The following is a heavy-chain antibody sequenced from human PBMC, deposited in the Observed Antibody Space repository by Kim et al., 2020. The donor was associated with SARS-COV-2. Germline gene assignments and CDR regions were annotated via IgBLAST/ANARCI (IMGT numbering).Heavy chain of an antibody. CDR3: ARECEHLVHLVTAWYFDL. V-gene: IGHV3-21*01. J-gene: IGHJ2*01. CDR2: ISSSSSSI. D-gene: IGHD6-13*01. Sequence: GGSLRLSCAASGFTFSSYSMNWVRQAPGKGLEWVSSISSSSSSIYYADSVKGRFTISRDNAKNSLYLQMNSLRAEDTAVYYCARECEHLVHLVTAWYFDLWGGGAMVTVSS. CDR1: GFTFSSYS.